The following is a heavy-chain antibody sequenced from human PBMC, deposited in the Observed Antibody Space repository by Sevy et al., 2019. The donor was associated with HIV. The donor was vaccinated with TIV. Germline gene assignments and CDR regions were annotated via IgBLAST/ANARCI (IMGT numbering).Heavy chain of an antibody. J-gene: IGHJ2*01. D-gene: IGHD2-8*02. CDR2: ISYDGSNK. V-gene: IGHV3-30*18. Sequence: GGSLRLSCAASGFTFSNYGMHWVRQAPGKGLEWVAIISYDGSNKYYGDSVEGRFTISRDNSKNTLYLQMNSLRVEDTAVYYCAKKDETGEADWYFDLWGRGTLVTVSS. CDR3: AKKDETGEADWYFDL. CDR1: GFTFSNYG.